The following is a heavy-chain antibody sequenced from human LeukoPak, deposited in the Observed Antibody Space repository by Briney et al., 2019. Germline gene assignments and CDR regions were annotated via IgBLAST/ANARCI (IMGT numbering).Heavy chain of an antibody. J-gene: IGHJ6*03. CDR2: IKQDGSEK. V-gene: IGHV3-7*01. CDR3: ARDYEFLEWLDYYYYMDV. D-gene: IGHD3-3*01. CDR1: GFTFSSYW. Sequence: GGSLRLSCAASGFTFSSYWMSWVRQAPGKGLEWVANIKQDGSEKYYVDSVKGRFTISRDNAKNSLYLQMNSLRAEDTAVYYCARDYEFLEWLDYYYYMDVWGKGTTVTVSS.